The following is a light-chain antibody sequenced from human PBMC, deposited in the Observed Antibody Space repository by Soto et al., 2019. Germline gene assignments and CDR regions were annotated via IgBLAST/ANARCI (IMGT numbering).Light chain of an antibody. Sequence: IVLTQSPATLSLSPGERATLSCRASQSISVNLAWYQHTPGQAPRLLIYAASTRATGIPARFSGSGSGTEFTLTISSLQSEDFAVYYCQQYDNWHPITFGQGTRLDIK. V-gene: IGKV3-15*01. CDR1: QSISVN. CDR2: AAS. J-gene: IGKJ5*01. CDR3: QQYDNWHPIT.